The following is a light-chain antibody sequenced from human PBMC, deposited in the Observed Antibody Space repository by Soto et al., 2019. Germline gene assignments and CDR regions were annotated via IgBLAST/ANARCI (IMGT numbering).Light chain of an antibody. J-gene: IGLJ1*01. CDR3: GSWDNSGSAYI. Sequence: QSVLTQPPSVSAAPGQKVTISCSGSSSNIGGNSVSWYQQXAGXDXXXXNXPXXXXTPGIHXRISGYKSGTSATLGITEFQTVDEADDYCGSWDNSGSAYIFGTGSKGTVL. CDR2: PXX. V-gene: IGLV1-51*01. CDR1: SSNIGGNS.